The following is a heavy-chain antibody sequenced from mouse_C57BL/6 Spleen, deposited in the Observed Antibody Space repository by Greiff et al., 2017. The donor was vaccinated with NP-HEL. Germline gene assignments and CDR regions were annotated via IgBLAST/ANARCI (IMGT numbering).Heavy chain of an antibody. Sequence: QVQLQQPGAELVKPGASVTMSCTASGYTFTRYWITWVKQRPGQGLEWIGDIYPGSGSTNYNEKFKSKATLTVDTSSSTAYMQLSSLTSEDSAVYYCARRGDYADAMDYWGQGTSVTVSS. CDR3: ARRGDYADAMDY. CDR2: IYPGSGST. J-gene: IGHJ4*01. CDR1: GYTFTRYW. V-gene: IGHV1-55*01. D-gene: IGHD2-4*01.